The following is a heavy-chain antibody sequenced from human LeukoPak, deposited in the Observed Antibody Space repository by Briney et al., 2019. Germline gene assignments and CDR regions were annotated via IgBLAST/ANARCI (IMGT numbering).Heavy chain of an antibody. CDR3: ARAPPGGYGSGSYSFALGY. CDR1: GFTFSSYW. CDR2: INSDGSST. Sequence: GGSLRLSCAASGFTFSSYWMHWVRQAPGKGLVWVSRINSDGSSTSYADSVKGRFTISRDNAKNTLYLQMNSLRAEDTAVYYCARAPPGGYGSGSYSFALGYWGQGTLVTVSS. V-gene: IGHV3-74*01. D-gene: IGHD3-10*01. J-gene: IGHJ4*02.